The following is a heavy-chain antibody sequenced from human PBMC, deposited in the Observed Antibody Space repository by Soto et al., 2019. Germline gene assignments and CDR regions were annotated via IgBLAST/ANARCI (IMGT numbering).Heavy chain of an antibody. Sequence: ASVKVSCKASGYTFTSYGISWVRQAPGQRLEWMGWISAYNGNTNYAQKLQGRVTMTTDTSTSTAYIELRSLRSDDTAVYYCARDVVVVAATGDYYYYYYMDVWGKGTTVTVSS. CDR2: ISAYNGNT. D-gene: IGHD2-15*01. J-gene: IGHJ6*03. CDR3: ARDVVVVAATGDYYYYYYMDV. V-gene: IGHV1-18*01. CDR1: GYTFTSYG.